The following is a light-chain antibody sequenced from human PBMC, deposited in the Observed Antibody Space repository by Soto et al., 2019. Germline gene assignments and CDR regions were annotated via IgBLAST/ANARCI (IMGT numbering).Light chain of an antibody. CDR3: QQRSNWPLT. Sequence: EIVMTQSPATLSVSPVERATLSCRASQSVSSNLAWYQQKPGQAPRLLIYDASNRATGIPARFSGSGSGTDFTLTISSLEPEDFAIYYRQQRSNWPLTFGGGTKVDI. CDR1: QSVSSN. CDR2: DAS. V-gene: IGKV3-11*01. J-gene: IGKJ4*01.